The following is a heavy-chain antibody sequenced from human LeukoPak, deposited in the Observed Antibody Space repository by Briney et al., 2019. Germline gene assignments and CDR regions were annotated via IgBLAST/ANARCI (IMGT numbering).Heavy chain of an antibody. CDR2: INPNSGDI. J-gene: IGHJ3*02. CDR1: GYTFTAYF. CDR3: ARDPNAFDI. V-gene: IGHV1-2*02. Sequence: GASVKVSCKASGYTFTAYFIHWVRQAPGQGLEWMGWINPNSGDINYAQNFQGRVTMTRDTSISTAYMDLSGLRSDDTAVYYCARDPNAFDIWGQGTMVTVSS.